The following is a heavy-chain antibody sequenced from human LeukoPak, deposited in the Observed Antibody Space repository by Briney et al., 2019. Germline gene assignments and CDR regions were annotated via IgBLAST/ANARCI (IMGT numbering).Heavy chain of an antibody. V-gene: IGHV3-21*01. J-gene: IGHJ6*03. Sequence: PGGSLRLSCAGSGFTFSRYNMNWFRQAPGNGLERVSSISSRSSYIFYADSVKGRFPISRDNAKNSLYLQMNSLGAEDTAVYYCARDAQWLVPEGYYYYMDVWGKGTTVTVSS. CDR2: ISSRSSYI. CDR3: ARDAQWLVPEGYYYYMDV. CDR1: GFTFSRYN. D-gene: IGHD6-19*01.